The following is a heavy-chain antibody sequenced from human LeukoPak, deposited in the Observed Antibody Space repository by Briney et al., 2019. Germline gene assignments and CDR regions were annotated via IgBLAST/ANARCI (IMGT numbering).Heavy chain of an antibody. J-gene: IGHJ1*01. CDR3: ATGNYYDSRGYYTFGH. V-gene: IGHV3-74*01. CDR1: GFTFSRYW. CDR2: INGDGSTT. D-gene: IGHD3-22*01. Sequence: PGGSLRLSCAASGFTFSRYWMHWVRQAPGKGRVWGSRINGDGSTTSYADSVKGGFTISRDNAKNTLYLQMNSLRAEDTAVYYCATGNYYDSRGYYTFGHWGQGTLVTVSS.